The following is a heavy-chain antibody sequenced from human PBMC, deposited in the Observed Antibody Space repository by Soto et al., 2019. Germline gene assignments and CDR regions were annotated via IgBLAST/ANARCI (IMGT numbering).Heavy chain of an antibody. CDR3: AAPGYDFWSNYYYYGMDV. V-gene: IGHV3-30-3*01. D-gene: IGHD3-3*01. Sequence: GGSLRLSCAASGFTFSSYAMHWVRQAPGKGLEWVAVISYDGSNKYYADSVKGRFTISRDNSKNTLYLQMNSLRAEDTAVYYCAAPGYDFWSNYYYYGMDVWGQGTTVTVSS. CDR2: ISYDGSNK. J-gene: IGHJ6*02. CDR1: GFTFSSYA.